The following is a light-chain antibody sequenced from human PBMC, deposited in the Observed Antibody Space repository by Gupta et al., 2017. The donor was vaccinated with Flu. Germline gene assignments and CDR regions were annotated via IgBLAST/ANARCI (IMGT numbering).Light chain of an antibody. CDR1: HSISSW. V-gene: IGKV1-5*03. CDR2: KAS. Sequence: DIQITQSPSTLSASVGDRVTITCRSSHSISSWLAWYQQKPGKAPKLLTYKASSLESGVPSRFSGSGSGAEFTLTISSLQPDDVATYYCQQYNSYSGTFGHGTKMEIK. CDR3: QQYNSYSGT. J-gene: IGKJ1*01.